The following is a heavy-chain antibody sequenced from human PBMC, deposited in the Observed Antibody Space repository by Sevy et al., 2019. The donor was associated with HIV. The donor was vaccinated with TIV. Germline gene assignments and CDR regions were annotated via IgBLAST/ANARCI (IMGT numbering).Heavy chain of an antibody. CDR3: AREGCTKPHDY. CDR2: LSFGCGEI. D-gene: IGHD2-8*01. V-gene: IGHV3-23*01. Sequence: GGSLRLSCAASGFTFSKYYMSWVRQPPWKGLEWVSTLSFGCGEINHADSVKGRFTISRDNSKNSLYLQMNNLRAEDTAVYYCAREGCTKPHDYWGQGTLVTVSS. CDR1: GFTFSKYY. J-gene: IGHJ4*02.